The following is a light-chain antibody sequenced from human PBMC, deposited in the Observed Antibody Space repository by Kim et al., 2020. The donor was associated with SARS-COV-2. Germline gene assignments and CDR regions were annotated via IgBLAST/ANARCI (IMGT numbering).Light chain of an antibody. CDR3: QKYDTAPFT. CDR1: QGLCHY. V-gene: IGKV1-27*01. Sequence: ASVGDSVTSTCQGSQGLCHYLAWYQQSTGKPPKLLIYDVSFLESGVPSRFSGSGSETDFTLTCTGLQPEDVGAYYCQKYDTAPFTFGQGTRLEIK. CDR2: DVS. J-gene: IGKJ5*01.